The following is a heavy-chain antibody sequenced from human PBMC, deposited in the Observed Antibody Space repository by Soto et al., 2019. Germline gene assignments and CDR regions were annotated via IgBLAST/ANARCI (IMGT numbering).Heavy chain of an antibody. Sequence: QVQLVQSGAEVKKPGASVKVSCKASGYTFTSYGISWVRQAPGQGLEWMGWISAYNGNTKYAQKIEGRVTMTTDTSTSTAYMELRSLRSDDTAVYYCARLRGYIVVVPAAMDYWGQGTLVTVSS. CDR2: ISAYNGNT. D-gene: IGHD2-2*01. J-gene: IGHJ4*02. CDR1: GYTFTSYG. V-gene: IGHV1-18*01. CDR3: ARLRGYIVVVPAAMDY.